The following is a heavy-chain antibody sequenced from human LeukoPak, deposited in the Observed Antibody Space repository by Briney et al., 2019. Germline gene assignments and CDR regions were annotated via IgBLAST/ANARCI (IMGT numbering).Heavy chain of an antibody. CDR1: GFTLSSYA. J-gene: IGHJ4*02. CDR2: ISVSGNT. V-gene: IGHV3-23*01. Sequence: GGSLRLSCAASGFTLSSYAMSWVRQAPGKGLEWVSAISVSGNTYHADSVKGRFTISRDSSKNTLYLQMNRLRAEDTAVYYCARGKEPVAGTSFDVYWGQGTLVTVSS. D-gene: IGHD1-14*01. CDR3: ARGKEPVAGTSFDVY.